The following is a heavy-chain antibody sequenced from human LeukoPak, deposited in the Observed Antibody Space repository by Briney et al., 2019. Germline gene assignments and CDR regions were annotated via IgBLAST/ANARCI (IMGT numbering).Heavy chain of an antibody. CDR1: GLTFNTYD. Sequence: GGSLRLFCAGSGLTFNTYDMSWVRQAPGKGLEWVSGFINLNGRTYYADSVKGRFTIFSDNSENRVTLQMSSLSAEDTAVNYCATKAPGTSWAFDNWGHGITVTVSS. CDR2: FINLNGRT. CDR3: ATKAPGTSWAFDN. J-gene: IGHJ3*02. V-gene: IGHV3-23*01. D-gene: IGHD1-26*01.